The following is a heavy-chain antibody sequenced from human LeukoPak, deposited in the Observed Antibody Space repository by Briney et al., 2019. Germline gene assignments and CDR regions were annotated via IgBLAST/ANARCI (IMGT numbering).Heavy chain of an antibody. D-gene: IGHD3-16*01. J-gene: IGHJ6*03. CDR1: GGSISSGSYY. CDR2: IYTSGST. V-gene: IGHV4-61*02. Sequence: SQTLSLTCTVSGGSISSGSYYWGWVRQPAGKGLEWIGRIYTSGSTNYNPSLKSRVTISLDTSKNQFSLKLSSVTAADTAVYYCARDARGGETYYYYYYMDVWGKGTTVTVSS. CDR3: ARDARGGETYYYYYYMDV.